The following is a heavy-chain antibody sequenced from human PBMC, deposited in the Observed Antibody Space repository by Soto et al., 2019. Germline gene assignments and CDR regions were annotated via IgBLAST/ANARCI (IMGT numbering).Heavy chain of an antibody. J-gene: IGHJ6*02. Sequence: PGESLKISCKGSGYSFTSYWISWVRQMPGKGLEWMGRIDPSDSYTNYSPYFQGHVTISADKSISTAYLQWSSLKASDTAMFYCASSSTPAEEYYYYYGMDVWGQGTTVTVSS. V-gene: IGHV5-10-1*01. D-gene: IGHD2-2*01. CDR3: ASSSTPAEEYYYYYGMDV. CDR2: IDPSDSYT. CDR1: GYSFTSYW.